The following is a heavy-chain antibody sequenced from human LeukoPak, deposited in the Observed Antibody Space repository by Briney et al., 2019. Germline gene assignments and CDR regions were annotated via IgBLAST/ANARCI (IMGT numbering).Heavy chain of an antibody. D-gene: IGHD2-15*01. J-gene: IGHJ4*02. CDR1: GFTFSSYA. Sequence: GGSLRLSRAASGFTFSSYAMSWVRQAPGKGLEWVSAISGSGGSTYYADSVKGRFTISRDNSKNTLYLQMNSLRAEDTAVYYCAKTMLRYCSGGSCYSRFDYWGQGTLVTVSS. CDR3: AKTMLRYCSGGSCYSRFDY. CDR2: ISGSGGST. V-gene: IGHV3-23*01.